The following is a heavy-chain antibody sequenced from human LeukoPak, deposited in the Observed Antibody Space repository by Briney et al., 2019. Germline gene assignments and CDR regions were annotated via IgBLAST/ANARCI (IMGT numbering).Heavy chain of an antibody. CDR1: GYTFTSYG. J-gene: IGHJ5*02. V-gene: IGHV1-18*01. Sequence: ASVKVSCKASGYTFTSYGISWVRQAPGQGLEWMGWISAYNGNTNYAQKLQGRVTMTTDTSTSTAYMELRSLRSDDTAVYYCARDHSSGYYYGSWFDPWGQGTLVTVSS. D-gene: IGHD3-22*01. CDR2: ISAYNGNT. CDR3: ARDHSSGYYYGSWFDP.